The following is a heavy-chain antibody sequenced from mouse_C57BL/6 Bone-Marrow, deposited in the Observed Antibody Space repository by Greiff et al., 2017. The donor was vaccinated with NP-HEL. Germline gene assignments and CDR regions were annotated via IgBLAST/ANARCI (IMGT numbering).Heavy chain of an antibody. Sequence: EVQLVESGPGLVKPSQSLSLTCSVTGYSITSGYYWNWIRQFPGNKLEWMGYISYDGSNNYNPSLKNRISITRDTSKNQFFLKLNSVTTEDTATYYCAREGNWGSWFAYWGQGTLVTVSA. D-gene: IGHD4-1*01. J-gene: IGHJ3*01. CDR3: AREGNWGSWFAY. CDR1: GYSITSGYY. CDR2: ISYDGSN. V-gene: IGHV3-6*01.